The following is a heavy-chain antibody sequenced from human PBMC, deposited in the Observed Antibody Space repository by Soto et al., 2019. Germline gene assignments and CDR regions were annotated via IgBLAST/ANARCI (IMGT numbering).Heavy chain of an antibody. CDR1: GFTFTSSA. J-gene: IGHJ6*02. CDR3: AAEGVVTAAINYYYYGMDV. CDR2: IVVGSGNT. Sequence: GASVKVSCKASGFTFTSSAVQWVRQAREQRLEWIGWIVVGSGNTNYAQKFQERVTITRDMSTSTAYMELSSLRSEDTAVYYCAAEGVVTAAINYYYYGMDVWGQGATVTVSS. D-gene: IGHD2-2*01. V-gene: IGHV1-58*01.